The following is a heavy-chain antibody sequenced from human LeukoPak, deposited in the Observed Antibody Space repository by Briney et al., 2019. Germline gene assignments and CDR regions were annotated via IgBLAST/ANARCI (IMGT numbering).Heavy chain of an antibody. CDR3: ASDKTAQLDNYYYYMDV. D-gene: IGHD6-13*01. CDR1: GFTFDDYG. Sequence: GGSLRLSCAASGFTFDDYGMSWVRQVPGKGLEWVSGINWNGSGAGYADSVKGRFTISRDNAKNSLYLQMNSLRAEDTAVYYCASDKTAQLDNYYYYMDVWGKGTTVTISS. J-gene: IGHJ6*03. V-gene: IGHV3-20*04. CDR2: INWNGSGA.